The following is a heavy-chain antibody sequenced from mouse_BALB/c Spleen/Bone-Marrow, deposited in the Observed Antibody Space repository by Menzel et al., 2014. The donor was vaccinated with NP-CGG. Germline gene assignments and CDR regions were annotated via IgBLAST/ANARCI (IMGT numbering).Heavy chain of an antibody. CDR3: ARLNYYGSLDY. CDR2: ILPGSGST. CDR1: GYTSSSYW. Sequence: QVQLQQSGAELIKPGASVKISCKATGYTSSSYWIEWVKQRPGHGLEWIGEILPGSGSTNYNEKFKGKATFSADTSSNTAYMQLSSLTSEDSAVYYCARLNYYGSLDYWGQGTTLTVSS. D-gene: IGHD1-1*01. J-gene: IGHJ2*01. V-gene: IGHV1-9*01.